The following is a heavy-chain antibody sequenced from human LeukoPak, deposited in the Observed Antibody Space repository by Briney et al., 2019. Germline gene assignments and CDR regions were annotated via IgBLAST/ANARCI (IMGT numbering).Heavy chain of an antibody. CDR3: ARVLTASLDY. CDR1: GFTFSSHG. V-gene: IGHV3-33*01. Sequence: GRSLRLSCAASGFTFSSHGMHWVRQAPGKGLEWVAVIWYDGSEKQYAGSVKGRFTVSRDNSKNTLYLQMNSLRAEDTAVYYCARVLTASLDYWGQGTLVTVSS. J-gene: IGHJ4*02. CDR2: IWYDGSEK. D-gene: IGHD5-18*01.